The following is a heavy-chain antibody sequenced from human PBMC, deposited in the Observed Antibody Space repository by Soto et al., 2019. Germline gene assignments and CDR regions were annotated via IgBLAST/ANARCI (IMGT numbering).Heavy chain of an antibody. J-gene: IGHJ1*01. CDR3: AKEDNFFDSSGYYLEYYYH. V-gene: IGHV3-23*01. CDR2: ISGSGGTT. Sequence: GGSLRLSCAASGFTFSSYAMTWVRQAPGKGLDWVSIISGSGGTTYYADSVEGRFTISRDNSKNTLYLQMNSLRADDTAVYYCAKEDNFFDSSGYYLEYYYHWGQGTLVTVSS. D-gene: IGHD3-22*01. CDR1: GFTFSSYA.